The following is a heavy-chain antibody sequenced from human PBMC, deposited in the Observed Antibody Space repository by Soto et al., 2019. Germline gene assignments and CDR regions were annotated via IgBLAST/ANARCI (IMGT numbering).Heavy chain of an antibody. CDR3: ANDRVVAGVYSFDY. CDR1: GFSFSNYA. J-gene: IGHJ4*02. V-gene: IGHV3-23*01. Sequence: EVQLLESGGGLVQPGGSLRLSCAASGFSFSNYAMNWVRQAPGKGLEWVAFISGIGSTTYYTDSVKGRFTISRDKSMNTLYLQMNSLSVEDAAVYYCANDRVVAGVYSFDYWGQGTLVTVSS. CDR2: ISGIGSTT. D-gene: IGHD2-15*01.